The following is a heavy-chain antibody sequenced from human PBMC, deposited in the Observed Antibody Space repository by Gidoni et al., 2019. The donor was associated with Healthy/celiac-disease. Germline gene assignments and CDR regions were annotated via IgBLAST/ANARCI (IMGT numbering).Heavy chain of an antibody. V-gene: IGHV3-33*01. CDR2: IWYDGSNK. Sequence: QVQLVESGGGVVQPGRSLRLSCAASGFTCSSYGMHWVRQAPGKGLEWVAVIWYDGSNKYYADSVKGRFTISRDNSKNTLYLQMNSLRAEDTAVYYCARDKTGIDYWGQGTLVTVSS. D-gene: IGHD7-27*01. CDR3: ARDKTGIDY. J-gene: IGHJ4*02. CDR1: GFTCSSYG.